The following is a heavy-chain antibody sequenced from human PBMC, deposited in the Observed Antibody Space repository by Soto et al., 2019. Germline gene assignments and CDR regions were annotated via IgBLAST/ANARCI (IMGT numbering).Heavy chain of an antibody. CDR1: GFTVSSNY. V-gene: IGHV3-66*01. D-gene: IGHD3-9*01. CDR2: IFVGGST. CDR3: AGLTSKLGY. J-gene: IGHJ4*02. Sequence: EVQLVESGGGLVQPGGSLRLSCAASGFTVSSNYMSWVRQAPGKGLECVLVIFVGGSTYYADSVKGRFTISRDNSKNTLYLQMNSPRAEDTAVYYFAGLTSKLGYWGPGTLFTVSS.